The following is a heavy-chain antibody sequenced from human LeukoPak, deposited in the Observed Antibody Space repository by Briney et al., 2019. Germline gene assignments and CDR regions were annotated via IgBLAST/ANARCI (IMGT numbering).Heavy chain of an antibody. V-gene: IGHV3-9*01. CDR2: ISWNSGSI. CDR3: AKDMSASGSYLGY. D-gene: IGHD1-26*01. Sequence: GRSLRLSCAASGFTFDDYAMHWVRQAPGKGLEWVSGISWNSGSIGYADSVKGRFTISRDNAKNSLYLQMNSLRAEDTALYYCAKDMSASGSYLGYWGQGTLVTVSS. J-gene: IGHJ4*02. CDR1: GFTFDDYA.